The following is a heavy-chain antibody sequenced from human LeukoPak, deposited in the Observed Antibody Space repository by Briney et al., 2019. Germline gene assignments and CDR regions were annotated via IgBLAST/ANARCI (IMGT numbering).Heavy chain of an antibody. D-gene: IGHD6-13*01. Sequence: ASVKVSFKAPGYTFTSYGISWVRQAPGQGPEWMGWISAYNGNTNYAQKLQGRVTMTTDTSTSTAYMELRSLRSDDTAVYYCARDLSIAAAGPAPHFDYWGQGTLVTVSS. V-gene: IGHV1-18*01. CDR3: ARDLSIAAAGPAPHFDY. J-gene: IGHJ4*02. CDR2: ISAYNGNT. CDR1: GYTFTSYG.